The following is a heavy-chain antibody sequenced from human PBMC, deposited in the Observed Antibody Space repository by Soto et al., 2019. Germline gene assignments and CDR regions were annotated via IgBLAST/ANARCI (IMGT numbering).Heavy chain of an antibody. CDR2: IIPIYGTA. D-gene: IGHD1-26*01. J-gene: IGHJ6*02. CDR1: GGTFSSFT. CDR3: AKDRRADWESYYYYAMDV. Sequence: QVQLVPSGAEVKKPGSSVKVSCKASGGTFSSFTISWVRKAPGQGLEWMGGIIPIYGTANYEQKFQGRVTITADASTRTAYMELSSLRSEDTAVYYCAKDRRADWESYYYYAMDVWGQGTTVTVSS. V-gene: IGHV1-69*01.